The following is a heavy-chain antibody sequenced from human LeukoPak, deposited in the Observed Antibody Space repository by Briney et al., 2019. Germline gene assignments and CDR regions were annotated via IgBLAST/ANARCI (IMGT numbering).Heavy chain of an antibody. CDR2: ISAYNGNT. J-gene: IGHJ5*02. D-gene: IGHD5-12*01. V-gene: IGHV1-18*01. Sequence: ASVKVSCKASGYTFTSYGISWVRQAPGQGLEWMGWISAYNGNTNYAQKLQGRVTMTTDTSTSTAYMELRSLRSDDTAVYYCATLEMVADGNWFDPWGQGTLVTVSS. CDR3: ATLEMVADGNWFDP. CDR1: GYTFTSYG.